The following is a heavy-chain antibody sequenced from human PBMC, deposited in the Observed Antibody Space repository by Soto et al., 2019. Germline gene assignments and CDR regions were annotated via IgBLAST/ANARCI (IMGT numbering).Heavy chain of an antibody. CDR1: GFTFSSYW. Sequence: EVQLVESGGGLVQPGGSLRLSCATSGFTFSSYWVHWVRQAPGKGLVWVSRIDTDGSRTRYADSVKGRFTISRDNAENTLYLQMNSLRAEDTAVYYCARAGSYRFDYWGQGTLVTVSS. J-gene: IGHJ4*02. CDR3: ARAGSYRFDY. CDR2: IDTDGSRT. V-gene: IGHV3-74*01. D-gene: IGHD3-10*01.